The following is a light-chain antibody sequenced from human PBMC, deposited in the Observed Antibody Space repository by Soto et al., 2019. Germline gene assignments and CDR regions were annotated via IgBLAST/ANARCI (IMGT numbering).Light chain of an antibody. CDR3: QTWGTGIRV. V-gene: IGLV4-69*02. J-gene: IGLJ3*02. Sequence: QLVLTQSPSAPASLGASVKLTCTLSSGHSTYAIAWHQQQPEKGPRYLMKINSDGSHSKGDGIPDRFSGSRSGAERSLTISSLQSEDEADYYCQTWGTGIRVFGGGTKLTVL. CDR2: INSDGSH. CDR1: SGHSTYA.